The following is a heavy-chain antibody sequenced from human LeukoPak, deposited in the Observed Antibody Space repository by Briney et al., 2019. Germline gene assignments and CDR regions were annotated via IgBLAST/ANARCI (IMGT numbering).Heavy chain of an antibody. Sequence: LSLTCTVSGGSISSSSYYWGWVRQAPGKGLEWVSYISSSSSTIYYADSVKGRFTMSRDNAKNSLYLQMNSLRAEDTAVYYCAELGITMIGGVWGKGTTVTISS. CDR1: GGSISSSSYY. V-gene: IGHV3-48*03. CDR2: ISSSSSTI. CDR3: AELGITMIGGV. D-gene: IGHD3-10*02. J-gene: IGHJ6*04.